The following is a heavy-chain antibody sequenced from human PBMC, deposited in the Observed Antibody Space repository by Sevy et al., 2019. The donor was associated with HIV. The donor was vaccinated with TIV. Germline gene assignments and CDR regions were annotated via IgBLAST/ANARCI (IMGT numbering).Heavy chain of an antibody. CDR2: IRYDGSNK. J-gene: IGHJ2*01. V-gene: IGHV3-30*02. CDR1: GFTFSRYG. CDR3: ASGLAYWYFDL. D-gene: IGHD2-15*01. Sequence: GGYLRLSCAASGFTFSRYGMHWVRQSPGKGLEWVAFIRYDGSNKYFPDSVKGRFTISRDNSDNTVFLQMNSLRAEDSAVYYCASGLAYWYFDLWGRGTLVTVSS.